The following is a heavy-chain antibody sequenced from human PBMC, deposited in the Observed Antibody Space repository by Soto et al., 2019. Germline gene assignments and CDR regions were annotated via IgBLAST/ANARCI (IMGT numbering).Heavy chain of an antibody. CDR1: GFTFSDYY. J-gene: IGHJ4*02. V-gene: IGHV3-11*05. CDR2: ISSSSSYT. D-gene: IGHD4-17*01. CDR3: ARDSVYYGDYELNYIDY. Sequence: QVQLVESGGGLVKPGGSLRVSCAASGFTFSDYYMSWIRQAPGKGLEWVSYISSSSSYTNYADSVKGRFTISRDNAKNSLYLQMNSLIAEDTAVYYCARDSVYYGDYELNYIDYWGQGTLVTVSS.